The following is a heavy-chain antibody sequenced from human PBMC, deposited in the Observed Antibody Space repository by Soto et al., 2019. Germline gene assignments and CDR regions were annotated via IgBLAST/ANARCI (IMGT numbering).Heavy chain of an antibody. Sequence: ASVKVSCKASGYTFTSYAMHWVRQAPGQRLEWMGWINAGNGNTKYSQKFQGRVTITRDTSASTAYMELSSLRSEDTAVYYCARDLGSGIINWFDPWGQGTLVTVST. D-gene: IGHD2-15*01. J-gene: IGHJ5*02. V-gene: IGHV1-3*01. CDR1: GYTFTSYA. CDR3: ARDLGSGIINWFDP. CDR2: INAGNGNT.